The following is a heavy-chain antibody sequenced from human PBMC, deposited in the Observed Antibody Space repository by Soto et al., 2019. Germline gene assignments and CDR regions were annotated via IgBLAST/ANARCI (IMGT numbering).Heavy chain of an antibody. CDR1: GYSFTDYY. D-gene: IGHD1-1*01. CDR2: INVNSGDT. Sequence: ASVKVSCKASGYSFTDYYLHWVRQAPGQGLEWMGWINVNSGDTNYAQKFQGRVTMTRDTSIRTAYMELIRLRSDDTAVYYCTRDLVIIATGTTDFWGQGTLVTVSS. J-gene: IGHJ4*02. CDR3: TRDLVIIATGTTDF. V-gene: IGHV1-2*02.